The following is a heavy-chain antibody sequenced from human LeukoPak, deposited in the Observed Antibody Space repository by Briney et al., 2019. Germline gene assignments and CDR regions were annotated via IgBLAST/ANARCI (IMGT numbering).Heavy chain of an antibody. D-gene: IGHD5-12*01. J-gene: IGHJ4*02. Sequence: PETLSLTCTVSGGSISSYYWSWIRQPPGKGLEWIGYIYYSGSTNYNPSLKSRVTISVDTSKNQFSLKLSSVTAADTAVYYCARAGVATITVDYWGQGTLVTVSS. V-gene: IGHV4-59*01. CDR1: GGSISSYY. CDR3: ARAGVATITVDY. CDR2: IYYSGST.